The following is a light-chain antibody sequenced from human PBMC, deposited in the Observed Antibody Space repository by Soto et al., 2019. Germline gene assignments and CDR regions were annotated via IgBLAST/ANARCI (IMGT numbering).Light chain of an antibody. J-gene: IGKJ1*01. CDR2: GAS. CDR3: QQYGSSPET. V-gene: IGKV3-20*01. Sequence: EIVLTQSPGTVSLSPGERATLSCRASQSVSGSYLACYQQKPGQAPRLLSYGASSGTTGITDWFSGSASEIDFVLTISRLESEGVGVYYCQQYGSSPETVGQGTNLDVK. CDR1: QSVSGSY.